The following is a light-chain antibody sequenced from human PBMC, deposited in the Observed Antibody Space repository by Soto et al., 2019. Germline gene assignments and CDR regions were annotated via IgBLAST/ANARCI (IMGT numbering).Light chain of an antibody. CDR2: ADN. CDR3: QSYDNFNRV. Sequence: NFMLTQPHSVSESPGKTVTISCSRSSDSIATNYVQWYQQRPGSPPPTVIYADNQRPSGVPDRFSGSIDSPSNSASLTISGLKTEDEADYYCQSYDNFNRVFGGGTKVTVL. J-gene: IGLJ2*01. V-gene: IGLV6-57*04. CDR1: SDSIATNY.